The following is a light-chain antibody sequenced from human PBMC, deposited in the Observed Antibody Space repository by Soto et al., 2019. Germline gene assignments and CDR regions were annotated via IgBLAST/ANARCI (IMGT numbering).Light chain of an antibody. CDR1: QSVSSN. V-gene: IGKV3-15*01. CDR3: QQYNVWPLT. CDR2: VAS. J-gene: IGKJ4*01. Sequence: EIVMTQSPATLSVSPGERATLSCRASQSVSSNLAWYQQKPGQTPKLLISVASTRATGIPGRFSGSGSGTEFTLTISSLQSEDFAVYYCQQYNVWPLTFGGGTKVEFK.